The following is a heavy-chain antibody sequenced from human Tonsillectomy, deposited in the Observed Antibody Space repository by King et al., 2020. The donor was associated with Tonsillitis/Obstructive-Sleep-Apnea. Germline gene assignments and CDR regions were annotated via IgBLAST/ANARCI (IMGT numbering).Heavy chain of an antibody. CDR3: ARAASGFCSGGRCYSVYMDV. CDR2: INWNGGDT. Sequence: VQLVESGGGVVRPGGSLRLSCAASGFIFDDFGMSWVRQAPGKGLEWVSGINWNGGDTGHADSVKGRFTTSRDNAQNSLYLQMNSPRAEDTALYFCARAASGFCSGGRCYSVYMDVWGKGTTVTVSS. CDR1: GFIFDDFG. J-gene: IGHJ6*03. D-gene: IGHD2-15*01. V-gene: IGHV3-20*04.